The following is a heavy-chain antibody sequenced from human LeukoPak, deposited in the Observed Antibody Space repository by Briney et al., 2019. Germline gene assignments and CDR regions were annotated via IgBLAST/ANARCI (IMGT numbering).Heavy chain of an antibody. CDR3: AGDSSGYETPAFDY. CDR1: GFTFSSYS. V-gene: IGHV3-21*01. J-gene: IGHJ4*02. Sequence: GGSLRLSCAASGFTFSSYSMNWVRQAPGKGPEWVSSISSSSSYIYYADSVKGRFTISRDNAKNSLYLQMNSLRAEDTAVYYCAGDSSGYETPAFDYWGQGTLVTVSS. D-gene: IGHD3-22*01. CDR2: ISSSSSYI.